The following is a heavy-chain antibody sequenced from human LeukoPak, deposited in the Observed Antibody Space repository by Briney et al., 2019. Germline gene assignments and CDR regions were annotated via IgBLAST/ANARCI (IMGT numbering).Heavy chain of an antibody. CDR3: ARGGKVMITEVRGALVSRDGFDI. CDR1: GYTFTSYG. D-gene: IGHD3-10*01. CDR2: ISAYNGNT. V-gene: IGHV1-18*01. J-gene: IGHJ3*02. Sequence: ASVKVSCKASGYTFTSYGISWVRQAPGQGLERMGWISAYNGNTNYAQKLQSRVTMTTDTSTSAAYMELSRLRSDDTAVYYCARGGKVMITEVRGALVSRDGFDIWGQGTMVTVSS.